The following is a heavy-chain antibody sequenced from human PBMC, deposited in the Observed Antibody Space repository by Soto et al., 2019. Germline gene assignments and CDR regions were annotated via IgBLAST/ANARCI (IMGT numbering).Heavy chain of an antibody. J-gene: IGHJ4*02. CDR2: MNPNTGNS. CDR1: GYTFTSYY. V-gene: IGHV1-8*01. CDR3: ARAYSSSCSPDY. Sequence: AAAVKVSCKASGYTFTSYYIYWVRQATGQGREWMGWMNPNTGNSDYEQKFQGRVTVTSDTSINTVHMELNSLRSDDTAVYYCARAYSSSCSPDYWGQGTLVTVSS. D-gene: IGHD6-13*01.